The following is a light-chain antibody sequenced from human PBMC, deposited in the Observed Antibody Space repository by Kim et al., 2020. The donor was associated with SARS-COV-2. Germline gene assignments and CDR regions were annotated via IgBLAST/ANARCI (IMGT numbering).Light chain of an antibody. Sequence: QKVTLPCSGSSSNIGNNYVSWSQQLPGTAPKLLIYDNNKRPSGIPDRFSGSKSGTSAALGITGLQTGDEADFYCGTWDASLGGLVFGGGTQLTVL. CDR1: SSNIGNNY. V-gene: IGLV1-51*01. CDR2: DNN. CDR3: GTWDASLGGLV. J-gene: IGLJ7*01.